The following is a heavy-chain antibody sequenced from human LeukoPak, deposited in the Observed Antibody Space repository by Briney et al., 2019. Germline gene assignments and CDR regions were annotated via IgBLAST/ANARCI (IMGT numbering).Heavy chain of an antibody. CDR1: GFTFSSYS. D-gene: IGHD3-9*01. CDR2: IKQDGSEK. CDR3: ARDGYFERNYYYYYYMDV. Sequence: GGSLRLSCAASGFTFSSYSMNWVRQPPGKGLEWVANIKQDGSEKYYVDSVKGRFTISRDNAKNSLYLQMNSLRAEDTAVYYCARDGYFERNYYYYYYMDVWGKGTTVTISS. J-gene: IGHJ6*03. V-gene: IGHV3-7*01.